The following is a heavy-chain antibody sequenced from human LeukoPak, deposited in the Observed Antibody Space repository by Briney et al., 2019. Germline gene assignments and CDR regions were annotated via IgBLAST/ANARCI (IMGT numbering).Heavy chain of an antibody. CDR2: IYHSGST. CDR1: GDSISGYY. D-gene: IGHD3-10*01. CDR3: ARPDMVRGVIIWMFRYFDY. Sequence: SETLSLTCTVSGDSISGYYWSWIRQPPGKGLESIGNIYHSGSTNYSPSLKSRVTISVDTSKNQFSLMLSSVTAADTAVYYCARPDMVRGVIIWMFRYFDYWGQGTLVTVSS. V-gene: IGHV4-59*01. J-gene: IGHJ4*02.